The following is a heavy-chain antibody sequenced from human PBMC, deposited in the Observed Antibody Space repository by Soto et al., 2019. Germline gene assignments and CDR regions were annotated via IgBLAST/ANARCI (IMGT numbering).Heavy chain of an antibody. V-gene: IGHV4-31*03. CDR3: ASGGSRGGNSYYYYYGMDV. CDR2: IYYSGST. Sequence: PSETLSLTCTVSGGSISSGGYYWSWIRQHPGKGLEWIGYIYYSGSTYYNPSLKSRVTISVDTSKNQFSLKLSSVTAADTAVYHCASGGSRGGNSYYYYYGMDVWGQGTTVTVS. J-gene: IGHJ6*02. D-gene: IGHD2-21*02. CDR1: GGSISSGGYY.